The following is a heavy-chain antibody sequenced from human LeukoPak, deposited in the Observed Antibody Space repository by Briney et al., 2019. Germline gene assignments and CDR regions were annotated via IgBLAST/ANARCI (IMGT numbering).Heavy chain of an antibody. Sequence: EGSLRLSCAASGFTFSSYAMSWVRQAPGEGLEWASAISGSGGSTYYADSVKGRFTISRDNSKNTLYLQMNSLRAEDTAVYYCAKARTPWDPLRITGTTGVFDYWGQGTLVTVSS. V-gene: IGHV3-23*01. J-gene: IGHJ4*02. CDR3: AKARTPWDPLRITGTTGVFDY. CDR1: GFTFSSYA. CDR2: ISGSGGST. D-gene: IGHD1-7*01.